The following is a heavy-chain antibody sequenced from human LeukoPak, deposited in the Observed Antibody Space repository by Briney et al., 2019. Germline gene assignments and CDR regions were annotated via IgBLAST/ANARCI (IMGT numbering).Heavy chain of an antibody. Sequence: SETLSLTCTVSGDSISSSSYYWGWIRQPPRKGLEWIGRIYYSGSTYYNPSLKSRVTISVDTSKNQFSLKLSSVTAADTAVYYCARVTLVYYYDSSGSYFDYWGQGTLVTVSS. CDR2: IYYSGST. J-gene: IGHJ4*02. CDR1: GDSISSSSYY. V-gene: IGHV4-39*07. CDR3: ARVTLVYYYDSSGSYFDY. D-gene: IGHD3-22*01.